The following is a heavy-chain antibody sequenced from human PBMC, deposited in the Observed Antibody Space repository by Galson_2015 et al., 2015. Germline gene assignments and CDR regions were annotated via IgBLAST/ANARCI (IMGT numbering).Heavy chain of an antibody. CDR3: ARHALDIVVVPAQYYYYYYGMDV. D-gene: IGHD2-2*03. J-gene: IGHJ6*02. CDR1: GGSISSSSYY. CDR2: IYYSGST. Sequence: SETLSLTCTVSGGSISSSSYYWGWIRQPPGKGLEWIGSIYYSGSTYYNPSLKSRVTISVDTSKNQFSLKLSSVTAADTAVYYCARHALDIVVVPAQYYYYYYGMDVWGQGTTVTVSS. V-gene: IGHV4-39*01.